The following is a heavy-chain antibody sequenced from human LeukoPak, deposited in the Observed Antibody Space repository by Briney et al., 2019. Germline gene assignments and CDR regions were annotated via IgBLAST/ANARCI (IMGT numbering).Heavy chain of an antibody. CDR2: IYSSGST. J-gene: IGHJ4*02. CDR3: AGDGPNWGLL. CDR1: GYSISSGYY. Sequence: SETLTLTCAVSGYSISSGYYWGWIRQPPGKGLEWIGRIYSSGSTNYNPSLKSRVTMSVDTSKNQFSLKLSSVTAADMAVYYCAGDGPNWGLLWGQGTLVTVSS. D-gene: IGHD7-27*01. V-gene: IGHV4-38-2*02.